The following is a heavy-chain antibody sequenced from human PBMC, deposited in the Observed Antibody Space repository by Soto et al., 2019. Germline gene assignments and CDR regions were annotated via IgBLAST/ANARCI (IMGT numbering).Heavy chain of an antibody. CDR2: INPSGGST. J-gene: IGHJ5*02. Sequence: ASVKVSCKASGYTFTSYHMHWVRQAPGQGLEWMGIINPSGGSTSYAQKFQGRVTMTRDTSTSTVYMELSSLRSEDTAVYYCARNRRVGYSSTRRWFDPWGQGTLVTVSS. V-gene: IGHV1-46*03. CDR1: GYTFTSYH. D-gene: IGHD6-13*01. CDR3: ARNRRVGYSSTRRWFDP.